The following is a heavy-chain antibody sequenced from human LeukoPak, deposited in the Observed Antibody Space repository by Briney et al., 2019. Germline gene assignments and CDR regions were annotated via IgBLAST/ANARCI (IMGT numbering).Heavy chain of an antibody. CDR2: IYYSGST. CDR1: GGSISSGGYY. V-gene: IGHV4-30-4*08. D-gene: IGHD3-3*01. Sequence: SETLSLTCTVSGGSISSGGYYWSWIRQHPGKGLEWIGYIYYSGSTYYNPSLKSRVTISVDTSKNQFSLKLSSVTAADTAVYYCARGRSGYDFWSGYYSFPNYFDYWGQGTLVTVSS. CDR3: ARGRSGYDFWSGYYSFPNYFDY. J-gene: IGHJ4*02.